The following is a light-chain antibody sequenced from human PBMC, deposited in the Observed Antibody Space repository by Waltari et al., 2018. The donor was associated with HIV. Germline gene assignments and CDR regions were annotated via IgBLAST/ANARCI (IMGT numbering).Light chain of an antibody. J-gene: IGLJ2*01. V-gene: IGLV2-23*02. CDR3: CSYAGSSTPV. Sequence: QSALTQPASVSGSPGQSITISCTGTSSDVGSYNLVSWYQQHPGKAPKLMIYEVSKRPSVVSNRFSGPKSGNTASLTISGLHAEDEADYYCCSYAGSSTPVFGGGTKLTVL. CDR1: SSDVGSYNL. CDR2: EVS.